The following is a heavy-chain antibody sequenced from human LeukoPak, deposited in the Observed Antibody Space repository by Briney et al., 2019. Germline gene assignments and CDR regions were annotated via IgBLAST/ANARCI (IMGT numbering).Heavy chain of an antibody. D-gene: IGHD2-2*01. J-gene: IGHJ6*02. Sequence: ASVKVSCKASGYTFTSYDINWVRQATGQGLEWMGWMNPNSGNTGYAQKFQGRVTMTRNTSISTAYMELSSLRSEDTAVYYCARGLIYCSSTSCYFFYYYGMDVWGQGTTVTVSS. V-gene: IGHV1-8*01. CDR2: MNPNSGNT. CDR3: ARGLIYCSSTSCYFFYYYGMDV. CDR1: GYTFTSYD.